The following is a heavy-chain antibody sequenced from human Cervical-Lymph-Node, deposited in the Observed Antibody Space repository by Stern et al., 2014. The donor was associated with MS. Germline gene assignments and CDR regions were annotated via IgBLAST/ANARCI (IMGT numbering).Heavy chain of an antibody. CDR3: ARGRGVVNMATKYGMDV. CDR1: GFTFSNYA. V-gene: IGHV3-30*04. Sequence: QVQLVESGGGVVQPGRSLRLSCVASGFTFSNYAMHWVRQAPGKGLEWVAVISSDGSNKYYAESVKGRLTISRDNSKNTLYLQMNSLRPEDTTVYYCARGRGVVNMATKYGMDVWGQGTTVTVSS. CDR2: ISSDGSNK. J-gene: IGHJ6*02. D-gene: IGHD3-3*01.